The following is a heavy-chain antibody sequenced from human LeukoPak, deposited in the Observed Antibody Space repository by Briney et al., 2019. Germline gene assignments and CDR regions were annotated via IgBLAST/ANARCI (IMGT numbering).Heavy chain of an antibody. CDR1: GGSFSDYY. CDR2: SGSA. CDR3: ARTSRHYYGSGKNLTPWPAGLGV. J-gene: IGHJ6*02. D-gene: IGHD3-10*01. V-gene: IGHV4-59*01. Sequence: PSETLSLTCTVSGGSFSDYYWTWIRQPPGKGLEWIGYSGSAKYNSSLKSRVTISTDTSKRHFSPTLSNVTAADTAVYYCARTSRHYYGSGKNLTPWPAGLGVWGPGTTVTVS.